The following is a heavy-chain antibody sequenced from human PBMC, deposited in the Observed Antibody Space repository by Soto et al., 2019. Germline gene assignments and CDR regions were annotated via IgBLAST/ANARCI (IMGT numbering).Heavy chain of an antibody. J-gene: IGHJ4*02. V-gene: IGHV3-33*06. CDR3: AKDRGGGAVVPDY. CDR1: GFSFSSYG. Sequence: QVQLVESGGGVVQPGRSLRLSCAASGFSFSSYGIHWVRQAPGKGLEWVAVIWYDGSNEYYADSVKGRFSISRDNSKSRVNRKMNSRGAEDTAVYYCAKDRGGGAVVPDYWGQGTLVTVSS. D-gene: IGHD2-21*01. CDR2: IWYDGSNE.